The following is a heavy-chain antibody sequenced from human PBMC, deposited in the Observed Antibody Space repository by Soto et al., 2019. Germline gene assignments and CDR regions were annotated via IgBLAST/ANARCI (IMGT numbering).Heavy chain of an antibody. J-gene: IGHJ6*02. CDR1: GFTFSSYG. Sequence: QVQLVESGGGVVQPGRSLRLSCAASGFTFSSYGMHWVRQAPGKGLEWVAVISYDGSNKYYADSVKGRFTISRDNSKNTLYLQMNSLRAEDTAVYYCAKELYRQPPYYYYGMDVWGQGTTVTVSS. V-gene: IGHV3-30*18. CDR2: ISYDGSNK. D-gene: IGHD4-4*01. CDR3: AKELYRQPPYYYYGMDV.